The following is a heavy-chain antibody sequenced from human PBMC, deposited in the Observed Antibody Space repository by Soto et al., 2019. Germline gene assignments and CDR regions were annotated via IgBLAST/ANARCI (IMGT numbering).Heavy chain of an antibody. V-gene: IGHV3-11*01. CDR3: AKMSSENYYDPVFS. Sequence: QVQLVESGGGLVQTSGSLRIACVASGFTFSDYYMSWVRQAPGKGLEWVSYISSSGNTIYYADSVKGRFTISRDNANNSVYLQMNSLRGEDTALYFCAKMSSENYYDPVFSWGQGTLVTVAS. D-gene: IGHD3-22*01. CDR1: GFTFSDYY. CDR2: ISSSGNTI. J-gene: IGHJ4*02.